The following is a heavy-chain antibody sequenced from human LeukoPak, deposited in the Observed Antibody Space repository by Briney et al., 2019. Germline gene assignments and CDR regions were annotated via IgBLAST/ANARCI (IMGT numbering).Heavy chain of an antibody. D-gene: IGHD6-13*01. CDR1: GYTFTSYD. V-gene: IGHV1-8*01. Sequence: GASVKVSCKASGYTFTSYDINWLRQASGQGLEWMGWMNPNSGNTGYAQKFQGRFTMTWDTSISTAYMELSSLRSEDTAVYYCARDSLAAAGTLFDYWGQGTLVTVSS. CDR3: ARDSLAAAGTLFDY. J-gene: IGHJ4*02. CDR2: MNPNSGNT.